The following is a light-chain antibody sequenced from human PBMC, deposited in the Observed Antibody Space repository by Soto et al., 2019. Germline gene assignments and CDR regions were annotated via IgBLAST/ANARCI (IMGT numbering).Light chain of an antibody. CDR1: QSISSW. V-gene: IGKV1-5*01. CDR2: DAS. J-gene: IGKJ1*01. Sequence: DIQMTQSPSTLSASVGDRDTITCRASQSISSWLAWYQQKPGKAPKLLIYDASSLESGVPSRFSGSGSGTEFTLTISSLQPDDFATYYCQQYNSYSRWTFGQGTKVEIK. CDR3: QQYNSYSRWT.